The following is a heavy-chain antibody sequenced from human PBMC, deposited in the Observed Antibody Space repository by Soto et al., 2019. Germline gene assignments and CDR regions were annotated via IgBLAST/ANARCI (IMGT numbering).Heavy chain of an antibody. CDR2: ISSSSSYI. CDR1: GFTFSSYS. Sequence: GGSLRLSCAASGFTFSSYSMNWVRQAPGKGLEWVSSISSSSSYIYYADSVKGRFTISRDNPKNSLYLQMNSLRAEDTAVYYCARVGIAARPSSYYYYYYMDVWGKGTTVTVSS. J-gene: IGHJ6*03. CDR3: ARVGIAARPSSYYYYYYMDV. D-gene: IGHD6-6*01. V-gene: IGHV3-21*01.